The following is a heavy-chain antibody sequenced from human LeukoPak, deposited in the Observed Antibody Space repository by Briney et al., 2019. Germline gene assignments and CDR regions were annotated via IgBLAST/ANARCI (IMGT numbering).Heavy chain of an antibody. J-gene: IGHJ4*02. D-gene: IGHD2-15*01. CDR2: ISSNGGST. Sequence: GGSLRLSCSASGFTFSSYAMHWVRQAPGKGLEYVSAISSNGGSTYYADSVKGRFTISRDNSKNTLYLQMSSLRAEDTAVYYCVKGRYCSGGSCYSRTRGILREDYRGQGTLVTVSS. CDR1: GFTFSSYA. CDR3: VKGRYCSGGSCYSRTRGILREDY. V-gene: IGHV3-64D*06.